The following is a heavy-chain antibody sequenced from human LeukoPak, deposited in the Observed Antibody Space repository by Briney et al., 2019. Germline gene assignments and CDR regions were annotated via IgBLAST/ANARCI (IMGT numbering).Heavy chain of an antibody. CDR2: LYYSGST. Sequence: PSETLSLTCTVSGGSISSSSHYWGWIRQPPGKGLEWIGYLYYSGSTNYNPSLKSRVTISLDTSKNQFSLRLSSVTAADTAVYYCALGKRGDYSWFDPWGQGTLVTVSS. D-gene: IGHD4-17*01. J-gene: IGHJ5*02. CDR1: GGSISSSSHY. CDR3: ALGKRGDYSWFDP. V-gene: IGHV4-61*05.